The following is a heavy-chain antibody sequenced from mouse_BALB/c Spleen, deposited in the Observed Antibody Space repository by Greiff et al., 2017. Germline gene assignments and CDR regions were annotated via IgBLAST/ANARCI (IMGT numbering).Heavy chain of an antibody. CDR3: ARENGKDYAMDY. D-gene: IGHD2-1*01. Sequence: EVKLMESGGGLVKPGGSLKLSCAASGFTFSDYYMYWVRQTPEKRLEWVATISDGGSYTYYPDSVKGRFTISRDNAKNNLYLQMSSLKSEDTAMYYCARENGKDYAMDYWGQGTSVTVSS. CDR2: ISDGGSYT. J-gene: IGHJ4*01. V-gene: IGHV5-4*02. CDR1: GFTFSDYY.